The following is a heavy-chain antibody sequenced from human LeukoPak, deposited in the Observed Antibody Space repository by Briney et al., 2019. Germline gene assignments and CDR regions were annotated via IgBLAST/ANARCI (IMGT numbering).Heavy chain of an antibody. CDR2: ISYDGSNK. V-gene: IGHV3-30*04. Sequence: GGSLRLSCAASGFTFSSYAMHWVRQAPGKGLEWVAVISYDGSNKYYADSVKGRFTISRDNSKNTLYLQMNSLRAEDTAVYYCARDWPTGQPTYHSDPAWGSQFDYWGQGTLVTVSS. J-gene: IGHJ4*02. D-gene: IGHD5-18*01. CDR3: ARDWPTGQPTYHSDPAWGSQFDY. CDR1: GFTFSSYA.